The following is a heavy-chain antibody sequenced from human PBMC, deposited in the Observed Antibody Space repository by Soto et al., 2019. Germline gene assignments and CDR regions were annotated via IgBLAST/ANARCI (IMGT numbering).Heavy chain of an antibody. CDR3: ARVPGITIFGVVTPPFDY. J-gene: IGHJ4*02. D-gene: IGHD3-3*01. Sequence: QVQLVQSGAEVKKPGASVKVSCKASGYTFTGYYMHWVRQAPGQGLEWMGWINPNSGGTNYAQKFQGRVTMTRDTSISTAYMERSSLRSDDTAVYYCARVPGITIFGVVTPPFDYWGQGTLVTVSS. CDR1: GYTFTGYY. CDR2: INPNSGGT. V-gene: IGHV1-2*02.